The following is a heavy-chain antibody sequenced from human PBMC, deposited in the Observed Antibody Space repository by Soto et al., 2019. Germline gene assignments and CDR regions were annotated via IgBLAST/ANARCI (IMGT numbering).Heavy chain of an antibody. CDR2: IIPILGIA. CDR1: GGTFSSYT. J-gene: IGHJ4*02. V-gene: IGHV1-69*02. D-gene: IGHD6-13*01. Sequence: QVQLVQSGAEVKKPGSSVKVSCKASGGTFSSYTISWVRQAPGQGLEWMGRIIPILGIANYAQKLQGRVTITADKSTSTAYMELSSLRSGDTAVYCCARRAIAAAGTPFDYWGQGTLVTVSS. CDR3: ARRAIAAAGTPFDY.